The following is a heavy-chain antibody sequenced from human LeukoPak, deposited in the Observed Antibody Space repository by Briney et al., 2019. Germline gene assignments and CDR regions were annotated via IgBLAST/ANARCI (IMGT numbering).Heavy chain of an antibody. CDR3: ARVLFDARKAQAVDAFDI. V-gene: IGHV3-21*01. J-gene: IGHJ3*02. Sequence: PGGSLRLSCAASGFTFSSYSMNWVRQAPGKGLEWVSSISSSSSYIYYADSVKGRFTISRDNAKNSLYLQMNSLRAEDTAVYYCARVLFDARKAQAVDAFDIWGQGTMVTVSS. D-gene: IGHD3-9*01. CDR2: ISSSSSYI. CDR1: GFTFSSYS.